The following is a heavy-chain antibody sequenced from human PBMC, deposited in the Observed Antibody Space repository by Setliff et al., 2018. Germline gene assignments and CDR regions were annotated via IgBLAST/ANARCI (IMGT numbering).Heavy chain of an antibody. V-gene: IGHV3-30*02. CDR1: GFSFGGHD. J-gene: IGHJ5*02. Sequence: PGGSLRLSCAASGFSFGGHDMHWVRQAPGKGLEWVAFIRYDGTTESYADSVRGRFTISRDNSKNTLYVQMNSLRAEDTAVYYCARVGSKPQLGWFDPWGQGTLVTVSS. CDR3: ARVGSKPQLGWFDP. D-gene: IGHD1-26*01. CDR2: IRYDGTTE.